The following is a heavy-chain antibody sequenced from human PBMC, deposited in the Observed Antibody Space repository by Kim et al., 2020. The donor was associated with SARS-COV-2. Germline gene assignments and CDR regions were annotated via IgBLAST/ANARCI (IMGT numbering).Heavy chain of an antibody. CDR2: IYYSGST. CDR1: GGSISSYY. CDR3: ASTYYYDSSGYWWGAFDI. V-gene: IGHV4-59*08. D-gene: IGHD3-22*01. J-gene: IGHJ3*02. Sequence: SETLSLTCTVSGGSISSYYWSWIRQPPGKGLEWIGYIYYSGSTNYNPSLKSRVTISVDTSKNQFSLKLSSVTAADTAVYYCASTYYYDSSGYWWGAFDIWGQGTMVTVSS.